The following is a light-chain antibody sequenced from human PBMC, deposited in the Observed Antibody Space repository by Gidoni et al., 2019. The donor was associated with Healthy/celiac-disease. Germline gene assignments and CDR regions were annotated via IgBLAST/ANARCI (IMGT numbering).Light chain of an antibody. V-gene: IGLV3-19*01. CDR2: GKN. Sequence: SSELTQDPAVSVSLGQTVRITCQGDSLRSYYASWYQPKPGQAPVLVIYGKNNRPSGIPDRFSGSSSGNTASLTITGAQAEDEADYYCNSRDSSGNHHYVFGTGTKVTVL. CDR3: NSRDSSGNHHYV. CDR1: SLRSYY. J-gene: IGLJ1*01.